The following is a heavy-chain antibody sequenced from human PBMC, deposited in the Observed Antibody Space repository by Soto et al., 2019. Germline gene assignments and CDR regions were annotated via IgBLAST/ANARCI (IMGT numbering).Heavy chain of an antibody. CDR2: ISGSGGST. V-gene: IGHV3-23*01. J-gene: IGHJ6*02. Sequence: GGSLRLSCAASGFTFSSYAMSWVRQAPGKGLEWVSAISGSGGSTYYADSVKGRFTISRDNSKNTLYLQMNSLRAEDAGVYYCALPGVRITSFGAIYGDYYYGMDVWGQGTTVTVSS. CDR3: ALPGVRITSFGAIYGDYYYGMDV. D-gene: IGHD3-3*01. CDR1: GFTFSSYA.